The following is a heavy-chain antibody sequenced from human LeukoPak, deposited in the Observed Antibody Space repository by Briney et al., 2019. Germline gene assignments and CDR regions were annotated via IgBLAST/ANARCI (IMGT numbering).Heavy chain of an antibody. CDR1: GGSNSNSNYY. V-gene: IGHV4-39*07. D-gene: IGHD3-22*01. J-gene: IGHJ3*02. Sequence: SETLSLTCTVSGGSNSNSNYYWGWIRQPPGKGLEWIGSIYHSGSTYYNPSLKSRVTISVDTSKNQFSLKLSSVTAADTAVYYCASGRYYYDSSGYLIPDAFDIWGQGTMVTVSS. CDR3: ASGRYYYDSSGYLIPDAFDI. CDR2: IYHSGST.